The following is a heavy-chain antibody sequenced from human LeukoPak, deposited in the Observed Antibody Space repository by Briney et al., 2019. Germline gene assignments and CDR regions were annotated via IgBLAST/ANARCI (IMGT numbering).Heavy chain of an antibody. CDR3: ARDGNQLHRGPPNWFDP. J-gene: IGHJ5*02. CDR2: IKQDGSGE. Sequence: PGGTLRLSCAASGFTFSRNWMSWVRQAPGKGLEWVANIKQDGSGEYYVDSVKGRFTISRDNAKNSLDLQMNSLRAEDTAVYYCARDGNQLHRGPPNWFDPWGQGTLVTVPS. D-gene: IGHD2-2*01. CDR1: GFTFSRNW. V-gene: IGHV3-7*01.